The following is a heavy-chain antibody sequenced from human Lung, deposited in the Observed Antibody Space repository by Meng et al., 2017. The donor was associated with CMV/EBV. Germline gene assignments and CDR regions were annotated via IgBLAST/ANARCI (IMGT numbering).Heavy chain of an antibody. CDR1: GFTFSSYE. D-gene: IGHD6-13*01. V-gene: IGHV3-48*03. J-gene: IGHJ4*02. Sequence: GESXKISCAASGFTFSSYEMNWVRQAPGKGLEWVSYISSSGSIIYYADSVKGRFTVSRDNAENSLYLQMNSLRAEDTAVYYCARDIAVAAADYWGQGTLVTRLL. CDR3: ARDIAVAAADY. CDR2: ISSSGSII.